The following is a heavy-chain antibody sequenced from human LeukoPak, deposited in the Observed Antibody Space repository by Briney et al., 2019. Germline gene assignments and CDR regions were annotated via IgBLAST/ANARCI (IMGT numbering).Heavy chain of an antibody. CDR2: INHSGST. J-gene: IGHJ1*01. CDR3: ARVLRHRSSSWRPTYEYFQH. D-gene: IGHD6-13*01. V-gene: IGHV4-34*01. Sequence: SETLSLTCAVYGGSFSGYYWSWIRQPPGKGLEWIREINHSGSTNYNPSLKSRVTISVDTSKNQFSLKLSSVTAADTAVYYCARVLRHRSSSWRPTYEYFQHWGQGTLVTVSS. CDR1: GGSFSGYY.